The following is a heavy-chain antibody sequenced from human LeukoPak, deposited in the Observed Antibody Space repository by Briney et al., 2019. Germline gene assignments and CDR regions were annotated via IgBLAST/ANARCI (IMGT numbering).Heavy chain of an antibody. CDR2: ISSSGRTV. D-gene: IGHD3-10*01. Sequence: PGGSLRLSCSASGFTFSSYEINWVRQAPGKGLEWVSYISSSGRTVYYADSAKGRFTISRDNAKDTLFLQMTSLRVEDTAVYSCASLLTPYHGSGGGGVDVWGQGTTVTVSS. V-gene: IGHV3-48*03. J-gene: IGHJ6*02. CDR1: GFTFSSYE. CDR3: ASLLTPYHGSGGGGVDV.